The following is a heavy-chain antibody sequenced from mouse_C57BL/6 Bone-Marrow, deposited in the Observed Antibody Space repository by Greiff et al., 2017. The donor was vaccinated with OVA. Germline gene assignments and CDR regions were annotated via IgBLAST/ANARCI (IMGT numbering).Heavy chain of an antibody. CDR3: ASTTVVATDYAMDY. D-gene: IGHD1-1*01. CDR2: IWSGGST. J-gene: IGHJ4*01. Sequence: VQRVESGPGLVQPSQSLSITCTVSGFSLTSYGVHWVRQSPGKGLEWLGVIWSGGSTDYNAAFISRLSISKDNSKSQVFFKMNSLQADDTAIYYCASTTVVATDYAMDYWGQGTSVTVSS. V-gene: IGHV2-2*01. CDR1: GFSLTSYG.